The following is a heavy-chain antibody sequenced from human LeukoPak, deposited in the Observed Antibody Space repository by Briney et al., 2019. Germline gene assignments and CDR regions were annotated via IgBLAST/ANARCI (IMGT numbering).Heavy chain of an antibody. J-gene: IGHJ4*02. V-gene: IGHV4-59*01. Sequence: PSETLSLTCTVSGGSISYYYWGWIRQPPGKGLEWIGYIYYSGSTNYHPSLKSRVTISVDTSKNQFSLNLSSVTAADTAVYYCARADYYYGSSGYTYLFDYWGQGILVTVSS. CDR3: ARADYYYGSSGYTYLFDY. CDR2: IYYSGST. CDR1: GGSISYYY. D-gene: IGHD3-22*01.